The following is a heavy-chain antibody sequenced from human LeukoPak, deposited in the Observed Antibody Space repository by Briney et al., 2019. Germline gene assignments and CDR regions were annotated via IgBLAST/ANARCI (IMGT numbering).Heavy chain of an antibody. CDR2: IISILGIA. Sequence: SVKVSCKASGGTFSSYAISWVRQAPGQGLEWMGRIISILGIANYAQKFQGRVTITADKSTSTAYMELSSLRSEDTAVYYCARAPVGSYYYDSSGYYGPGDDYWGQGTLVTVSS. J-gene: IGHJ4*02. CDR1: GGTFSSYA. CDR3: ARAPVGSYYYDSSGYYGPGDDY. D-gene: IGHD3-22*01. V-gene: IGHV1-69*04.